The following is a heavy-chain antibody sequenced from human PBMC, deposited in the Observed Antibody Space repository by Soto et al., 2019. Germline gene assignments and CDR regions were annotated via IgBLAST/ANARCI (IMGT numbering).Heavy chain of an antibody. J-gene: IGHJ4*02. CDR1: GGSIISSSYY. D-gene: IGHD6-13*01. CDR2: IYHSGST. V-gene: IGHV4-39*07. CDR3: ASDSREQLGY. Sequence: SETLSLTCAVSGGSIISSSYYWGWIRQPPGKGLEWIGEIYHSGSTNYNPSLKSRVTISVDKSKNQFSLKLSSVTAADTAVYYCASDSREQLGYWGQGTLVTVSS.